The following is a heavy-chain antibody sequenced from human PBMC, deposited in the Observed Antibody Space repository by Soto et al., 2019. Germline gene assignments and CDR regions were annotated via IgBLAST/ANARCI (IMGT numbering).Heavy chain of an antibody. CDR2: ISSSNTYT. Sequence: QVQLVESGGGLVKPGGSLRLSCAASGFTFSDYSMSWIRQAPGKGLEWVSYISSSNTYTNYADSMKGRFTISRDNAKNSLYLQMNSLRVEDTAVYYCASSVHDRPVDYWGQGTLVTVSS. V-gene: IGHV3-11*06. J-gene: IGHJ4*02. D-gene: IGHD3-22*01. CDR3: ASSVHDRPVDY. CDR1: GFTFSDYS.